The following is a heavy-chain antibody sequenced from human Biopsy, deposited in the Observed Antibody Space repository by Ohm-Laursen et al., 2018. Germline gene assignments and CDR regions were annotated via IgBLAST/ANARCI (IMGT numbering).Heavy chain of an antibody. CDR2: IYPGGST. CDR1: GGDINNYY. Sequence: SETLSLTCNVSGGDINNYYWSWIRQPAGKGLEWIGRIYPGGSTNYNPSLKSRVTMSVDTSKKQLSLRLRSVTAADTAMYYCASVVLGPTNDAFDLWGQGTMAGVSS. D-gene: IGHD3-22*01. J-gene: IGHJ3*01. CDR3: ASVVLGPTNDAFDL. V-gene: IGHV4-4*07.